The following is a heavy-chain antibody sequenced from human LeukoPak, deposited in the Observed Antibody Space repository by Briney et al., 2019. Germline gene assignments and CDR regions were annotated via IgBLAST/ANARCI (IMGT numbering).Heavy chain of an antibody. J-gene: IGHJ4*02. D-gene: IGHD5-24*01. CDR1: GFTFSSYG. CDR3: ARARDGYRTDYFDY. Sequence: GGSLRLSCAASGFTFSSYGMHWVRQAPGKGLEWVAVIWYDGSNKYYADSVKGRFTISRDNSKNTLYLQMNSLRAEDTAVYYCARARDGYRTDYFDYWGQGTLGTVSS. V-gene: IGHV3-33*01. CDR2: IWYDGSNK.